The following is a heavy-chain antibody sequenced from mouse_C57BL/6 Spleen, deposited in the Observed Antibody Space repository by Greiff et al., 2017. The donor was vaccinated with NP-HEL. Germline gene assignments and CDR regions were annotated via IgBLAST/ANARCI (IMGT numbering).Heavy chain of an antibody. CDR3: APYSSGYYFDY. J-gene: IGHJ2*01. D-gene: IGHD3-2*02. CDR1: GYAFSSSW. V-gene: IGHV1-82*01. Sequence: QVQLKESGPELVKPGASVKISCKASGYAFSSSWMNWVKQRPGKGLEWIGRIYPGDGDTNYNGKFKGKATLTADKSSSTAYMQLSSLTSEDSAVYFCAPYSSGYYFDYWGQGTTLTVSS. CDR2: IYPGDGDT.